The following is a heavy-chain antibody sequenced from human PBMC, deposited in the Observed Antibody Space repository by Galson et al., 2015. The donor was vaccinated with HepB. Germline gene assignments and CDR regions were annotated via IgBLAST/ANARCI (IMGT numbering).Heavy chain of an antibody. V-gene: IGHV3-66*02. D-gene: IGHD1-26*01. CDR2: IYSGGST. Sequence: SLRLSCAASGFTASCNYMSWVRQAPGKGLEWGSVIYSGGSTYSADSVKGRFTISRDNSKNTLYLQMNSLRAEDTAVYYCSSGGGSYTRYFQHWGQGTLVTVSS. CDR1: GFTASCNY. CDR3: SSGGGSYTRYFQH. J-gene: IGHJ1*01.